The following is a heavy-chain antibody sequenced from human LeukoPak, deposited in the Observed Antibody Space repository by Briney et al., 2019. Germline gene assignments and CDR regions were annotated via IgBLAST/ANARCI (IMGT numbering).Heavy chain of an antibody. D-gene: IGHD3-22*01. J-gene: IGHJ4*02. V-gene: IGHV1-8*01. CDR1: GYTFTSYD. CDR2: MNPNSGNT. Sequence: GASVEVSCKASGYTFTSYDINWVRQATGQGLEWMGWMNPNSGNTGYAQKFQGRVTMTRNTSISTAYMELSSLRSEDTAVYYCARVIGYDSSEDYWGQGTLVTVSS. CDR3: ARVIGYDSSEDY.